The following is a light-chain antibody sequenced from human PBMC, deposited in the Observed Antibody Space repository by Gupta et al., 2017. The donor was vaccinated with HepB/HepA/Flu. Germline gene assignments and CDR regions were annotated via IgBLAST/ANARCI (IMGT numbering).Light chain of an antibody. CDR3: GTWDTSTNAGV. Sequence: QSVLTHPPSVSAAAGQEATISCPGSSSDIGKNYVTWYQQHPGAAPKLLIYDDNKRRSGIPDRFSGSKSGTSATLTITGLLTGDEADYYCGTWDTSTNAGVFGGGTKLTVL. CDR1: SSDIGKNY. CDR2: DDN. V-gene: IGLV1-51*01. J-gene: IGLJ2*01.